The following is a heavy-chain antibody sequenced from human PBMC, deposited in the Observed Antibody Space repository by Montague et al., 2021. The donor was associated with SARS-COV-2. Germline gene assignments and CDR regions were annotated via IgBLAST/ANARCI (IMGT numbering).Heavy chain of an antibody. CDR2: IGTAGDT. Sequence: SLRLSCAASGFTFSSYDMHWVRQATGKGLEWVSAIGTAGDTYYPGSVKGRSTLSRENAKNSLYLQMNSLRAGDTAVYYCARAGYSSSWPLRLYWYFDLWGRGTLVTVSS. D-gene: IGHD6-13*01. CDR3: ARAGYSSSWPLRLYWYFDL. CDR1: GFTFSSYD. J-gene: IGHJ2*01. V-gene: IGHV3-13*04.